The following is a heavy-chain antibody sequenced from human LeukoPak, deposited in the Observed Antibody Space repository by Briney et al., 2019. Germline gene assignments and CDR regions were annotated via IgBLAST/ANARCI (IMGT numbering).Heavy chain of an antibody. V-gene: IGHV4-39*01. J-gene: IGHJ4*02. Sequence: EASETLPLTCTVSGGSIRSSTNDCWGWIRQPPGQGLEWIGSIYYTGSPFYNPSLKSRVTISVDTSKNQFSLKLSSVTAADTAVYYCARQNYYGSGTSATHWGQGTLVTVSS. D-gene: IGHD3-10*01. CDR2: IYYTGSP. CDR3: ARQNYYGSGTSATH. CDR1: GGSIRSSTNDC.